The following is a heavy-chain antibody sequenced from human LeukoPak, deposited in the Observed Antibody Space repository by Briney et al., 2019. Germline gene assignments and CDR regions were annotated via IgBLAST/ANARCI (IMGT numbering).Heavy chain of an antibody. V-gene: IGHV3-74*01. Sequence: PGGSLRLSCAASGFTFSSYWMHWVRHAPGKGLVWVSRINSDGSSTIYADSVEGRFTISRDNAKNTLYLQMNSLRAEDTAVYYCARDRAYCSSTSCYIDFGMDVWGQGTTVTVSS. D-gene: IGHD2-2*02. CDR2: INSDGSST. CDR3: ARDRAYCSSTSCYIDFGMDV. CDR1: GFTFSSYW. J-gene: IGHJ6*02.